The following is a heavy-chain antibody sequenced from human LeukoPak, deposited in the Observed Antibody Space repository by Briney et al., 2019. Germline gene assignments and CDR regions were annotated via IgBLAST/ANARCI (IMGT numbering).Heavy chain of an antibody. V-gene: IGHV4-34*01. CDR1: GGAFSGYY. D-gene: IGHD3-10*01. CDR2: INHSGSI. CDR3: ARTFLEDDSGNYINY. J-gene: IGHJ4*02. Sequence: SETLSLTGAVYGGAFSGYYWSWIRKSPGKGLEWIGEINHSGSINYSPSLKNRATISVDTSKNQTSLKPSSGTATDTSMYDCARTFLEDDSGNYINYWGQGTLVTVSS.